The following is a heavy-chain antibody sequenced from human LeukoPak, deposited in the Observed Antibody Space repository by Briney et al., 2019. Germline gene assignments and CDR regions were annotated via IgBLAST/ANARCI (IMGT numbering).Heavy chain of an antibody. CDR3: ARGGTGLAY. CDR1: GFSFSIYW. CDR2: INPDGSTT. V-gene: IGHV3-74*01. Sequence: PGGSLRLSCAASGFSFSIYWMYWVRQVPGKGLVWVSRINPDGSTTNYADSVKGRFTISRDNAKNTLYLQMNSLRVEDTALYYCARGGTGLAYWGQGTLVTGSS. D-gene: IGHD3/OR15-3a*01. J-gene: IGHJ4*02.